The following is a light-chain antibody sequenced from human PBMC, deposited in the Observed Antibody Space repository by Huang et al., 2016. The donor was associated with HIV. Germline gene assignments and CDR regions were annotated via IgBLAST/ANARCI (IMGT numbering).Light chain of an antibody. CDR1: QSIGTW. Sequence: DIQMTQSSATLSASVGDRVTITCRASQSIGTWLAWYQQKPGKAPNLLIYEASTLESGVPSRFSGCGSGTEFTLTINSLQPDDFATYYCQHYNSFPWTFGQGTKVEV. CDR2: EAS. V-gene: IGKV1-5*03. J-gene: IGKJ1*01. CDR3: QHYNSFPWT.